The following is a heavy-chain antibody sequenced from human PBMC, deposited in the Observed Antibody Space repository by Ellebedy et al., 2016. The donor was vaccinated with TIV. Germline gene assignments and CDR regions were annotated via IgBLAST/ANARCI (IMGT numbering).Heavy chain of an antibody. V-gene: IGHV4-59*11. CDR2: IYDSGRT. D-gene: IGHD3-16*01. Sequence: SETLSLTCTISGGSISSHSWNWIRQPPGKGLEWIGRIYDSGRTNYNPSLKSRVTLSIDTSKNQFSLKLSSVTAADTAVYYCARAFSDRSDRGRIPSEYYYYMDVWGKGTTVTVSS. CDR3: ARAFSDRSDRGRIPSEYYYYMDV. CDR1: GGSISSHS. J-gene: IGHJ6*03.